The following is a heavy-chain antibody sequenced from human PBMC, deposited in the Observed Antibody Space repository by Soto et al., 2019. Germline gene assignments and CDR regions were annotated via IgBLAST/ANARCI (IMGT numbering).Heavy chain of an antibody. CDR1: GFTFSSYG. V-gene: IGHV3-30*18. D-gene: IGHD3-16*02. Sequence: QVQLVESGGGVVQPGRSLRLSCAASGFTFSSYGMHWVRQAPGKGLEWVAVISYDGSNKYYADSVKGRFTISRDNSKNTRYLQMNSLRAEDTAVYYCAKEGYPTYYFDYWGQGTLVTVSS. J-gene: IGHJ4*02. CDR2: ISYDGSNK. CDR3: AKEGYPTYYFDY.